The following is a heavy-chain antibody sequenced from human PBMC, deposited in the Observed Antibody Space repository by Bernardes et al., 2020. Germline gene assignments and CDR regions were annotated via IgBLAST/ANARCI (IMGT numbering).Heavy chain of an antibody. CDR2: ISFHTGQT. CDR3: ATMIRAIDY. J-gene: IGHJ4*02. D-gene: IGHD3-10*01. Sequence: ASVKVSCKASGDTFNGYGFSWVRQAPGQGLEWMGWISFHTGQTDYALRFQGRATMTTDTATRTAFMELRSLRSDDTAMYYCATMIRAIDYWGQGTLVTVSS. V-gene: IGHV1-18*04. CDR1: GDTFNGYG.